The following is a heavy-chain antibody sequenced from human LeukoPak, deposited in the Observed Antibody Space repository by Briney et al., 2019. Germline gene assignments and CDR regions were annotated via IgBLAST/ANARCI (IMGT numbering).Heavy chain of an antibody. D-gene: IGHD3-22*01. J-gene: IGHJ4*02. CDR2: INAGTGNT. Sequence: GASVKVSCKASGYTFSNYAIHWVRQAPGQSLEWLGWINAGTGNTRYSQNFQGRVTFTRDTSANTAHMELSSLRSEDTAMYYCAKEATMIVVARSYFDYWGPGTLVTVSS. CDR1: GYTFSNYA. V-gene: IGHV1-3*01. CDR3: AKEATMIVVARSYFDY.